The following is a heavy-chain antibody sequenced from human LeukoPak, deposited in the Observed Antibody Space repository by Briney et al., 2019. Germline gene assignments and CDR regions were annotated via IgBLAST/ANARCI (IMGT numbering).Heavy chain of an antibody. CDR1: GFTFSNYD. D-gene: IGHD6-19*01. CDR3: AKESGYSRGWDNFDF. V-gene: IGHV3-23*01. CDR2: ISPSGSFI. J-gene: IGHJ4*02. Sequence: GGSLRLSCAATGFTFSNYDMNWVRQAPGKGLEWVSAISPSGSFIYYADFVKGRFTISRDNSKNTLYLQMNSLRTGDTAVYYCAKESGYSRGWDNFDFWGQGTLVTVSS.